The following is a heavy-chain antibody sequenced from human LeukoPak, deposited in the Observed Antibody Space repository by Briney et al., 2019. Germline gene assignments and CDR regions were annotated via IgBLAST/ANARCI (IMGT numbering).Heavy chain of an antibody. CDR2: ISGSGLTT. V-gene: IGHV3-23*01. D-gene: IGHD3-22*01. CDR3: AKGYLYDSSAYHFDY. CDR1: GFTFSGYA. Sequence: GGSLRLSCAASGFTFSGYAMSWVRQAPGKGLEWVSGISGSGLTTYYADSVKGRFTISRDNSKNTLYLQMNSLRAEDTAVYYCAKGYLYDSSAYHFDYWGQGTLVTVSS. J-gene: IGHJ4*02.